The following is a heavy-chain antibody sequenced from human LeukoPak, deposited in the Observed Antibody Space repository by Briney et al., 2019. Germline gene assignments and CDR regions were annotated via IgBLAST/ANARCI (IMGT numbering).Heavy chain of an antibody. D-gene: IGHD3-10*01. Sequence: GASVKVSCKASGYTFTSYGISWVRQAPGQGLEWMGWISAYNGNTDYAQKLQGRVTMTTDTSTSTAYMELRSLRSDDTAVYYCARNLYGSGSYYPGDSWGQGTLVTASP. CDR1: GYTFTSYG. CDR3: ARNLYGSGSYYPGDS. V-gene: IGHV1-18*01. J-gene: IGHJ4*02. CDR2: ISAYNGNT.